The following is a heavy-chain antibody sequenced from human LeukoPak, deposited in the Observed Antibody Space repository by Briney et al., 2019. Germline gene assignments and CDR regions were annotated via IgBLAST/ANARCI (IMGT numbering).Heavy chain of an antibody. D-gene: IGHD6-13*01. J-gene: IGHJ4*02. Sequence: GASVKVSCKASGYTFTSYDINWVRQATGQGLEWMGWMNPNSGNTGYAQKFQGRVTITRNTSISTAYMELSGLRSEDTAVYYCARVGSSSWADFDYWGQGTLVTVSS. CDR3: ARVGSSSWADFDY. V-gene: IGHV1-8*03. CDR2: MNPNSGNT. CDR1: GYTFTSYD.